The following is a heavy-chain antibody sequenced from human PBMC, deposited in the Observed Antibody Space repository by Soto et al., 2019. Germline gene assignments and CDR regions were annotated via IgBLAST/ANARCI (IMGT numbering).Heavy chain of an antibody. CDR1: GGSISSGDYY. V-gene: IGHV4-61*08. Sequence: SETLSLTCTVSGGSISSGDYYWSWIRQPPGKGLEWIGYIYYSGSTNYNPSLKSRVTISVDTSKNQFSLKLSSVTAADTAVYYCARVGHGTYYYYYYGMDVWGQGTTVTV. CDR3: ARVGHGTYYYYYYGMDV. D-gene: IGHD2-21*02. CDR2: IYYSGST. J-gene: IGHJ6*02.